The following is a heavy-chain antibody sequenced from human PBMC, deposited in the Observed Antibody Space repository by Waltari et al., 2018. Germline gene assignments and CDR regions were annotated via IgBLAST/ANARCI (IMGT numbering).Heavy chain of an antibody. CDR3: ATGTIVGASDAFDI. Sequence: QVQLQESGPGLVKPSETLSLTCAVSGYSISSGYYWGWIRQPPGKGLEWMGSIYHSGRTYYNPSLKRRVTISVDTSKNQFSLKLSSGTAADTAVDYGATGTIVGASDAFDIWGQGTMVTVSS. D-gene: IGHD1-26*01. V-gene: IGHV4-38-2*01. CDR1: GYSISSGYY. J-gene: IGHJ3*02. CDR2: IYHSGRT.